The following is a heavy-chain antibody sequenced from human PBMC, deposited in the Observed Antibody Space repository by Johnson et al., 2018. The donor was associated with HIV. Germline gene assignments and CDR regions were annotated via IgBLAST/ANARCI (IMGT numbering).Heavy chain of an antibody. Sequence: EKLVESGGGLVQPGGSLRLSCAASGFTVPNKYMSWVRQAPGKGLEWVSVMYGGGSTYHADSVKGRFTISRDNSKNTLYLQMNSLRAEDTAVYYCARAGSSSSGPRAFDIWGQGTMVTVSS. J-gene: IGHJ3*02. CDR2: MYGGGST. CDR3: ARAGSSSSGPRAFDI. D-gene: IGHD6-6*01. CDR1: GFTVPNKY. V-gene: IGHV3-66*01.